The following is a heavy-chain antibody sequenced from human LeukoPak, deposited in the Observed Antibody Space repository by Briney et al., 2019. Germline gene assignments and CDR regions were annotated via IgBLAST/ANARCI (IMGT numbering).Heavy chain of an antibody. V-gene: IGHV1-18*01. CDR1: GYTFTNYG. D-gene: IGHD4-17*01. CDR3: AKDRGWQYADYDTVAVEH. Sequence: GASVKVSCKASGYTFTNYGISWVRQAPGQGLEWMGWISVYTGKTYYAQKFQARVTMTTDTSTTTAYMALRSLRSDDTAVYYCAKDRGWQYADYDTVAVEHWGQGTLVIVSS. J-gene: IGHJ4*02. CDR2: ISVYTGKT.